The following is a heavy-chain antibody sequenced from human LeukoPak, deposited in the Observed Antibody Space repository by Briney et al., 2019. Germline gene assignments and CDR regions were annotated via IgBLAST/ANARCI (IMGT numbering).Heavy chain of an antibody. D-gene: IGHD6-6*01. J-gene: IGHJ4*02. CDR2: ISAYNGNT. CDR1: GYTFTSYG. CDR3: ARGSVGIAARPYYFDY. Sequence: ASVKVSCKASGYTFTSYGISWVRQAPGQGLEWMGWISAYNGNTNYAQKLRGRVTMTTDTSTSAAYIELRSLRSDDTAVYYCARGSVGIAARPYYFDYWGQGTLVTVSS. V-gene: IGHV1-18*01.